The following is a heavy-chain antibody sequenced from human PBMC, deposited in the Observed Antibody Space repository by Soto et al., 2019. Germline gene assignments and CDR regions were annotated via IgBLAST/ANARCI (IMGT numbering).Heavy chain of an antibody. CDR2: IYASGAT. CDR3: ARSHSFDGSIYHYYFDF. D-gene: IGHD3-10*01. Sequence: SETLSLTCTVSGGSISTYYWSWIRQPPGGTLEWIGYIYASGATTYNPSLESRVTMSVDMPNNEFSLELTSLTAADTAVYYCARSHSFDGSIYHYYFDFWGQGTLATVSS. V-gene: IGHV4-59*01. CDR1: GGSISTYY. J-gene: IGHJ4*02.